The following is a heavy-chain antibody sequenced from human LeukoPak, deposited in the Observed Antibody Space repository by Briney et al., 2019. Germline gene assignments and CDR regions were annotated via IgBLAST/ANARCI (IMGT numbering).Heavy chain of an antibody. CDR2: ISTNGGST. V-gene: IGHV3-64*01. CDR1: GFTFSNYA. D-gene: IGHD5-24*01. Sequence: PGGSLRLSCAASGFTFSNYAMHWVRQAPGKGLEYVSGISTNGGSTYYANSVKGRFTISRDNSKNTLYLQMGSLRAEDMAVYYCAREGMALDYYGMDVWGQGTTVTVSS. CDR3: AREGMALDYYGMDV. J-gene: IGHJ6*02.